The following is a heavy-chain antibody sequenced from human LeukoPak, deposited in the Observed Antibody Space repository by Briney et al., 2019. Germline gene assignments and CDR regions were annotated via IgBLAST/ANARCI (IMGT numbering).Heavy chain of an antibody. CDR3: ARVAGYCDSTSNCYSDY. V-gene: IGHV3-21*01. J-gene: IGHJ4*02. CDR2: ISSRGTNI. Sequence: GSLRLSCAASGFNFNIYTINWVRQAPGKGLEWVSSISSRGTNIYYADSVKGRFTVSRDNAKNSLFLQMNSLRAEDTAVYYCARVAGYCDSTSNCYSDYWGQGTLVTVSS. D-gene: IGHD2-2*01. CDR1: GFNFNIYT.